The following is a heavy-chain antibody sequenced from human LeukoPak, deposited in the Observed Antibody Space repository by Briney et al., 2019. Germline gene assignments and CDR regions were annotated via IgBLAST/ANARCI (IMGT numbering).Heavy chain of an antibody. CDR2: INHSGST. V-gene: IGHV4-34*01. J-gene: IGHJ4*02. CDR1: GGSFSGYY. CDR3: ARRTVGPTRYFDY. Sequence: SETLSLTCAVYGGSFSGYYWSWIRQPPGKGLEWIGEINHSGSTNYNPSLKSRVTISVDTSKNQFSLKLSSVTAADTAVYYCARRTVGPTRYFDYWGQGTLVTVSS. D-gene: IGHD4-17*01.